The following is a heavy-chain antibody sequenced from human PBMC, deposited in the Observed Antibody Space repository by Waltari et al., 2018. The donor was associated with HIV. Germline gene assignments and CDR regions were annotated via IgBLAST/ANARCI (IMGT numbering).Heavy chain of an antibody. CDR2: INIDGRTI. D-gene: IGHD3-3*01. Sequence: EVQLVQSGGGLIKHGGSLWLSCAAWGFSDNNYWMHWVRQSPGKGLVWVSRINIDGRTIDYADSVKGRFTISRDSAKNTLSLQMNSLREEDTAVYYCSRDTFGEYDFWGQGALVTVSS. V-gene: IGHV3-74*01. J-gene: IGHJ4*02. CDR1: GFSDNNYW. CDR3: SRDTFGEYDF.